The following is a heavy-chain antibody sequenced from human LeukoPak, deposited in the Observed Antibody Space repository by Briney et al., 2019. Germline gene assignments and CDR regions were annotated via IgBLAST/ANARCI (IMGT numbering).Heavy chain of an antibody. CDR3: AIPSYCSSTSCYGPFKY. D-gene: IGHD2-2*01. J-gene: IGHJ4*02. CDR2: ISFDESNK. CDR1: GFTFSDYA. V-gene: IGHV3-30*03. Sequence: PGRSLRLSCAASGFTFSDYAMHWVRQAPGKGLEWVAVISFDESNKYYEVSVKGRFTISRDNAKNSLYLQMNSLRAEDTAVYYCAIPSYCSSTSCYGPFKYWGQGTLVTVSS.